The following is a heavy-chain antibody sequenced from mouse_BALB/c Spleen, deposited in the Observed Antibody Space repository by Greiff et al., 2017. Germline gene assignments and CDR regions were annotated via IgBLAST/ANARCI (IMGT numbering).Heavy chain of an antibody. CDR2: ISSGGST. D-gene: IGHD1-2*01. J-gene: IGHJ4*01. CDR1: GFTFSSYA. CDR3: ARGGDYYGYRAMDY. V-gene: IGHV5-6-5*01. Sequence: EVMLVESGGGLVKPGGSLKLSCAASGFTFSSYAMSWVRQTPEKRLEWVASISSGGSTYYPDSVKGRFTISRDNARNILYLQMSSLRSEDTAMYYCARGGDYYGYRAMDYWGQGTSVTVSS.